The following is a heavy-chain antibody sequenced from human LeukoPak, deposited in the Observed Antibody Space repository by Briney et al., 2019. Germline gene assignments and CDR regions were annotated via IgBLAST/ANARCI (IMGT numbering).Heavy chain of an antibody. CDR2: ISSTSTFL. V-gene: IGHV3-21*06. D-gene: IGHD6-13*01. Sequence: GGSLRLSCAASGFTFSSYSMNWVRQAPGKGLEWVSSISSTSTFLYYADSVKGRFTVSRDNADHTVFLQLTSLRAEDTGVYYCTRGGYSSSWYPAFEYWGQGTQVTVSS. J-gene: IGHJ4*02. CDR3: TRGGYSSSWYPAFEY. CDR1: GFTFSSYS.